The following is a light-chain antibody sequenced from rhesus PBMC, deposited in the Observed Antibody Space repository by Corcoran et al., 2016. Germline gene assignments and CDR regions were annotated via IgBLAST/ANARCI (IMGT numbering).Light chain of an antibody. CDR1: QRISRY. J-gene: IGKJ3*01. CDR2: AAS. V-gene: IGKV1-28*01. CDR3: LQHNSYPCT. Sequence: DIQMTQSPSSLSASVGDTLTITCLASQRISRYLTWFQQKPGKATKLLIYAASSLESGAPSRFRGSGSGTEFTLTNSSLQPEDFAAYYCLQHNSYPCTFGPGTKLDIK.